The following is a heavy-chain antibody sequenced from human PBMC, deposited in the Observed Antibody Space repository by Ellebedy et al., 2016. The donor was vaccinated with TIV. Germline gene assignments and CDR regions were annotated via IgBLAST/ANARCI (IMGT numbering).Heavy chain of an antibody. V-gene: IGHV3-64D*06. CDR3: VKRWKGYYYDSSGLNYFDY. CDR2: ISSNGGST. J-gene: IGHJ4*02. Sequence: GESLKISXSASGFTFSSYAMHWVRQAPGKGLEYVSAISSNGGSTYYADSVKGRFTISRDNSKNTLYLQMSSLRAEDTAVYYCVKRWKGYYYDSSGLNYFDYWGQGTLVTVSS. CDR1: GFTFSSYA. D-gene: IGHD3-22*01.